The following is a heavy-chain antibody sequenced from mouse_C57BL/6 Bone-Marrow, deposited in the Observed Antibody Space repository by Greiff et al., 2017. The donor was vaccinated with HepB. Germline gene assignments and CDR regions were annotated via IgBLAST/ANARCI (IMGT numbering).Heavy chain of an antibody. D-gene: IGHD1-1*01. CDR3: PGSSLMDY. J-gene: IGHJ4*01. CDR1: GYTFTDYE. V-gene: IGHV1-15*01. Sequence: QVHVKQSGAELVRPGASVTLSCKASGYTFTDYEMHWVKQTPVHGLEWIGAIDPETGGTAYNQKFKGKAILTADKASSTAYMELRSLTSEDSAVYYCPGSSLMDYWGQGTSVTVSS. CDR2: IDPETGGT.